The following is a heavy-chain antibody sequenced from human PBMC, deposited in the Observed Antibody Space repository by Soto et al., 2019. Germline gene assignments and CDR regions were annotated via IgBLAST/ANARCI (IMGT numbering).Heavy chain of an antibody. CDR3: ARDLWGYCGTDCYPLDV. D-gene: IGHD2-21*02. V-gene: IGHV4-59*01. J-gene: IGHJ6*02. CDR2: MYNTGST. CDR1: GGSISGYY. Sequence: LSLTCTVSGGSISGYYWSWIRQPPGKRLEWIGYMYNTGSTVYNPSFKSRVTISVDTSKNQFSLKLNSVTAADTAVYYCARDLWGYCGTDCYPLDVWGQGTTVTVSS.